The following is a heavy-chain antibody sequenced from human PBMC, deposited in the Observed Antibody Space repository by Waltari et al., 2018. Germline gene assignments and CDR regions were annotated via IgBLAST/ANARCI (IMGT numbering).Heavy chain of an antibody. CDR3: ANQNYGGNSDLVYYYYYYGMDV. J-gene: IGHJ6*02. D-gene: IGHD4-17*01. CDR1: GFTFSSYG. Sequence: QVQLVESGGGVVQPGRSLSLSCAVSGFTFSSYGMHWVRQAPGKGLEWVAVISYDGSNKYYADSVKGRFTISRDNSKNTLYLQMNSLRAEDTAVYYCANQNYGGNSDLVYYYYYYGMDVWGQGTTVTVSS. CDR2: ISYDGSNK. V-gene: IGHV3-30*18.